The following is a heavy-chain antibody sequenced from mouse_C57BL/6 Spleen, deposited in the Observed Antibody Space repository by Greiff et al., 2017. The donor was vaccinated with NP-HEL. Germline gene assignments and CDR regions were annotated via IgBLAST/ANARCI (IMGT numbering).Heavy chain of an antibody. CDR3: ARTGGRDAMDY. CDR2: IYPSSGNT. V-gene: IGHV1-81*01. CDR1: GYTFTSYG. Sequence: QVKLMEPGAELARPGASVKLSCKASGYTFTSYGISWVKQRTGQGLEWIGEIYPSSGNTYYNEKFKGKATLTADKASSTAYTELRVLTSEVSGVYFCARTGGRDAMDYWGQGTTVTVSS. D-gene: IGHD1-1*01. J-gene: IGHJ4*01.